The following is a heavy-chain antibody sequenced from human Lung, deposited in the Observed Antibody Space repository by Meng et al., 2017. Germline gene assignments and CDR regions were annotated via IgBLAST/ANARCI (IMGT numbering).Heavy chain of an antibody. CDR3: VRRTYSSGWYFDY. V-gene: IGHV4-34*02. Sequence: QVQIQQWGAGLLKPSETLSLTCAVYGGSFSGYYWSWIRQPPGKGLEWIGEIIDSGSTNYNPSLKSRVTISVDTSKNQFSLRVTSVTAADRAVYYCVRRTYSSGWYFDYWGQGTLVTVSS. J-gene: IGHJ4*02. D-gene: IGHD6-19*01. CDR2: IIDSGST. CDR1: GGSFSGYY.